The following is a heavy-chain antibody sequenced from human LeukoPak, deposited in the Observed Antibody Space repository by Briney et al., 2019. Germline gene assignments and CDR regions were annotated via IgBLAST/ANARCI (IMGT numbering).Heavy chain of an antibody. CDR2: ISGSGDNT. CDR1: GFTFSSYA. CDR3: AKGSYYDRSGSFYFDY. J-gene: IGHJ4*02. Sequence: GGSLRLSCAASGFTFSSYAMSWVRQAPGKGLEWVSGISGSGDNTYYADSVKGRFTISRDNSKNTLYVQVNSLGTEDTAAYYCAKGSYYDRSGSFYFDYWGQGTLVTVSS. D-gene: IGHD3-22*01. V-gene: IGHV3-23*01.